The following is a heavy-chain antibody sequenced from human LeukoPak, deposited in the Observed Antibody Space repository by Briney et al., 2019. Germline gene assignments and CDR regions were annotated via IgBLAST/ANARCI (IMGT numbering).Heavy chain of an antibody. J-gene: IGHJ3*02. V-gene: IGHV5-51*01. D-gene: IGHD2-2*01. CDR3: AGHGVEGCNGAFHI. CDR2: IYPGDSDS. Sequence: RGESLKVSCKASGHIFTNYWIAWVRQMPGKGLEWMGIIYPGDSDSRYSPSFQGHVTISADKSISTAYLQWSSLKASATAMYYCAGHGVEGCNGAFHIWGQGTMVTVSS. CDR1: GHIFTNYW.